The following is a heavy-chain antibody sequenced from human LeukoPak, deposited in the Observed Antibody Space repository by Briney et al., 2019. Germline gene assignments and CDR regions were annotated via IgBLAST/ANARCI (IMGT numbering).Heavy chain of an antibody. CDR2: INPNSGGA. J-gene: IGHJ4*02. V-gene: IGHV1-2*02. D-gene: IGHD3-3*01. CDR1: GYTFTGYY. CDR3: AKDRDDTTTGFWSGYFDY. Sequence: GASVKVSCKASGYTFTGYYMHWVRQAPGQGLEWMGWINPNSGGANYAQKFQGRVTMTRDTSISTAYMELSRLRSDDTAVYYCAKDRDDTTTGFWSGYFDYWGQGTLVTVSS.